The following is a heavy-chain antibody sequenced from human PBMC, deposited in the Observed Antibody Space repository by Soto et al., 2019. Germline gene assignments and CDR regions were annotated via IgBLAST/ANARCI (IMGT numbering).Heavy chain of an antibody. V-gene: IGHV3-7*03. D-gene: IGHD6-13*01. Sequence: LRLSCAASGFTFSSYWMSWVRQAPGKGLEWVANIKQDGSEKYYVDSVKGRFTISRDNAKNSLYLQMNSLRAEDTAVYYCARPRGSSHFFDYWGQGTLVTVYS. CDR2: IKQDGSEK. CDR3: ARPRGSSHFFDY. J-gene: IGHJ4*02. CDR1: GFTFSSYW.